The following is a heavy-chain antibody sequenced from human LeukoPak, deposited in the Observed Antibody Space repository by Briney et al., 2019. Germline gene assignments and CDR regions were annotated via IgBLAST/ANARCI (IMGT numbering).Heavy chain of an antibody. CDR3: ARVTIFGVVIGY. CDR2: IYYSGST. J-gene: IGHJ4*02. CDR1: GGSISSSSYY. V-gene: IGHV4-39*01. Sequence: TSETLSLTCTVSGGSISSSSYYWGWIRQPPGKGLEWIGSIYYSGSTYYNPSLQSRVTISVDTSKNQFSLRLSSVTAADTAVYYCARVTIFGVVIGYWGQGTLVTVSS. D-gene: IGHD3-3*01.